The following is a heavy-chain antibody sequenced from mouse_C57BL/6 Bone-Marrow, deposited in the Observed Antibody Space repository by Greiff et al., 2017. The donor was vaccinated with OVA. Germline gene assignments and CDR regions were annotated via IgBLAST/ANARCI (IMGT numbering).Heavy chain of an antibody. CDR1: GYTFTSYW. J-gene: IGHJ4*01. Sequence: QVQLQQPGAELVKPGASVKMSCKASGYTFTSYWITWVKQRPGQGLEWIGDIYPGSGSTNYNEKFKSKATLTVDTSSSTAYMQLSSLTSEDSAVYYCARRGLRRFYYAMDYWGRGTSVPVSS. V-gene: IGHV1-55*01. D-gene: IGHD2-2*01. CDR2: IYPGSGST. CDR3: ARRGLRRFYYAMDY.